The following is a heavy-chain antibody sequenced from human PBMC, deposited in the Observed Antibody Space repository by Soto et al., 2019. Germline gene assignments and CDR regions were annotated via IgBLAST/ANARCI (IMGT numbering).Heavy chain of an antibody. CDR2: IYSGGST. CDR3: SRDRPDYGDYYFGY. V-gene: IGHV3-66*01. Sequence: PGGSLRLSCAASGFTVSSNYMSWVRQAPGKGLEWVSVIYSGGSTYYADSVKGRFTISRDNSKNTLYLQMISLRAEDTAVYYCSRDRPDYGDYYFGYWGQGALDTVSS. J-gene: IGHJ4*02. CDR1: GFTVSSNY. D-gene: IGHD4-17*01.